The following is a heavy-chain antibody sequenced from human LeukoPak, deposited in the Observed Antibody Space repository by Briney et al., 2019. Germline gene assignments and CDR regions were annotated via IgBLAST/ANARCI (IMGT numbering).Heavy chain of an antibody. V-gene: IGHV3-49*04. J-gene: IGHJ4*02. Sequence: GGSLRLSRTASGFTLGDYAMSRGRQAPGPRQEWGGVIKSKAYGGTTEYAASVKGRFIISRDDSKRIAYLQMNSLKTEDTAVYYCTRDTGYRSTHWGQGTLVTVSS. CDR2: IKSKAYGGTT. CDR1: GFTLGDYA. D-gene: IGHD6-19*01. CDR3: TRDTGYRSTH.